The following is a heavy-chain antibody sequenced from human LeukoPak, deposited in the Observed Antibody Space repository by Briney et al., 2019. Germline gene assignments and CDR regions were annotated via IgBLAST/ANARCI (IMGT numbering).Heavy chain of an antibody. V-gene: IGHV4-61*02. CDR3: ARDSRDPDPKPFDY. CDR2: IYTSGST. CDR1: GGSISSGSYY. Sequence: SETLSLTCTVSGGSISSGSYYWSWIRQPAGKGLEWIGRIYTSGSTNYNPSLKSRVTISVDTSKNQFSLKLSSVTAADTAVYYCARDSRDPDPKPFDYWGQGTLVTVSS. J-gene: IGHJ4*02.